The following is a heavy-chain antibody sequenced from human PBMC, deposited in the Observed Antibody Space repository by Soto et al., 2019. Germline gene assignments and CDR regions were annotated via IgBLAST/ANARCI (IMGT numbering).Heavy chain of an antibody. CDR3: VRRFCSGTSCRFNWFDP. Sequence: GESLKISCEGSGYIFTNYWIGWVRQMPGKGLEWMGIVNPDDSTTTYSQSFQGQVIISADKSVRSAYLQWSSLKDSDTATYYCVRRFCSGTSCRFNWFDPWGQEPWSPSPQ. V-gene: IGHV5-51*01. J-gene: IGHJ5*02. CDR1: GYIFTNYW. CDR2: VNPDDSTT. D-gene: IGHD2-2*01.